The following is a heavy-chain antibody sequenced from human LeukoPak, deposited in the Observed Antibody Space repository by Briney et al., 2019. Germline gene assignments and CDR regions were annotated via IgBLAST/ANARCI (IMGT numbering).Heavy chain of an antibody. CDR3: ANSQGGIAVASYYFDY. Sequence: HPGGSLRLSCAASGFTFSSYAMSWVRQAPGKGLEWVAFIRYDGSNKYYADSVKGRFTISRDNSKNTLYLQMNSLRAEDTAVYYCANSQGGIAVASYYFDYWGQGTLVTVSS. V-gene: IGHV3-30*02. J-gene: IGHJ4*02. D-gene: IGHD6-19*01. CDR1: GFTFSSYA. CDR2: IRYDGSNK.